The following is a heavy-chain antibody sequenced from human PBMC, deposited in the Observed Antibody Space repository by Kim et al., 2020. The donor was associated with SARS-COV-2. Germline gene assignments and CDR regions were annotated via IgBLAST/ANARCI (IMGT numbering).Heavy chain of an antibody. Sequence: ASVKVSCKASGGTFSSYAISWVRQAPGQGLEWMGGIIPIFGTANYAQKFQGRVTITADESTSTAYMELSSLRSADTAVYYCASKGLRFLDLDYWGQGTLVTVSS. CDR1: GGTFSSYA. CDR2: IIPIFGTA. J-gene: IGHJ4*02. D-gene: IGHD3-16*01. V-gene: IGHV1-69*13. CDR3: ASKGLRFLDLDY.